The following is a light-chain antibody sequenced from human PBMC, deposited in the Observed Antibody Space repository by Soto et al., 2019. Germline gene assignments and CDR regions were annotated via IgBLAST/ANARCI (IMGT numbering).Light chain of an antibody. CDR1: SSDVGSYNL. J-gene: IGLJ3*02. CDR2: GGS. Sequence: QSALTQPASVSGSPGQSITISCTGTSSDVGSYNLVSWYQQHPGKAPKLLIYGGSKRPSGVSNRFSGSKSGNTASLTISGLQAEDEADYYCCSYARSSTWVFGGGTELTVL. CDR3: CSYARSSTWV. V-gene: IGLV2-23*01.